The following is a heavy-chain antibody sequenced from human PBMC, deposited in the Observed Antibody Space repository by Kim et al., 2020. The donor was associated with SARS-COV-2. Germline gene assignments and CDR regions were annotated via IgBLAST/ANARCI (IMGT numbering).Heavy chain of an antibody. CDR3: AREEEGWYRAMDV. CDR1: GGIYSDYT. Sequence: SVKVSCKASGGIYSDYTLNWVRQAPGQGLEWMGGIIPIYGTTNYAQKFQGRVTITADKSTGTTYMDLRSLRSDDTAVYYCAREEEGWYRAMDVWGQGTTVIVSS. J-gene: IGHJ6*02. CDR2: IIPIYGTT. V-gene: IGHV1-69*06. D-gene: IGHD1-20*01.